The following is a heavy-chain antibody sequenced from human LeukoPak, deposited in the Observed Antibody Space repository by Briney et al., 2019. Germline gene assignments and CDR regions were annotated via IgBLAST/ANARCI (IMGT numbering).Heavy chain of an antibody. Sequence: GGSLRLSCAASGFIFNKHAMSWVRQAPGKGLEWVSGLSGSGGSTDYADSVKGRFTVSRNNSKNTLFLQMNSLRAEDTAIYYCAKERDYGPADYWGQGTLVTVSS. V-gene: IGHV3-23*01. J-gene: IGHJ4*02. CDR3: AKERDYGPADY. CDR1: GFIFNKHA. CDR2: LSGSGGST. D-gene: IGHD4/OR15-4a*01.